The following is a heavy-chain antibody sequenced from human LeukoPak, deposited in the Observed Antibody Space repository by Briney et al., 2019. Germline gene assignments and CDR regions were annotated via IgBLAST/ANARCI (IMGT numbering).Heavy chain of an antibody. CDR2: IYYSGST. CDR3: ARGRVDFWSGYYSSTVFVY. CDR1: GGSISSYY. Sequence: SETLSLTCTVSGGSISSYYWSWIRQPPGKGLEWIGYIYYSGSTNYNPSLKSRVTISVDTSKNQFSLKLSAVTAADTAVYYCARGRVDFWSGYYSSTVFVYWGQGTLVTVSS. J-gene: IGHJ4*02. D-gene: IGHD3-3*01. V-gene: IGHV4-59*01.